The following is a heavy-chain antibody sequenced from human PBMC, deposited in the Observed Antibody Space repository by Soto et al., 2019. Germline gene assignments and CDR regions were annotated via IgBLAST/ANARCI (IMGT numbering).Heavy chain of an antibody. J-gene: IGHJ6*02. CDR2: IFSNDEK. Sequence: SGPTLVNPTETLTLTCTVSGFPLSNARMGVSWIRQPPGKALEWLAHIFSNDEKSYSTSLKSRLTISKDTSKSQVVLTMTNMDPVDTATYYCARIPYPNYYYYGMDVWGQGTTVTVSS. V-gene: IGHV2-26*01. CDR1: GFPLSNARMG. CDR3: ARIPYPNYYYYGMDV.